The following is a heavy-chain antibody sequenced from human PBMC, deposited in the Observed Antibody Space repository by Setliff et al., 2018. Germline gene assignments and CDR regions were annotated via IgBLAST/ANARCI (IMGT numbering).Heavy chain of an antibody. Sequence: GESLKISCAGSGFTFNTYWMTWVRQAPGKGLEWVASITHDGSKTYILDSVKGRFTISRDNTKNSLYLQMNSLRSEDTAVYHCTRDQDYYGMDVWGQGTTVTVSS. J-gene: IGHJ6*02. CDR1: GFTFNTYW. CDR2: ITHDGSKT. CDR3: TRDQDYYGMDV. V-gene: IGHV3-7*01.